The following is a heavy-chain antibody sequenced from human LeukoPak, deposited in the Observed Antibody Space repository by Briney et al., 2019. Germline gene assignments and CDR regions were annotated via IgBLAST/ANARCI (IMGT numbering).Heavy chain of an antibody. V-gene: IGHV3-23*01. D-gene: IGHD6-6*01. CDR2: ISSSSGST. J-gene: IGHJ4*02. CDR1: GFTFSSFA. Sequence: GGSLRLSCAVSGFTFSSFAMSWVRQAPGKGLEWVSVISSSSGSTYYADSVKGRFTISRDNSKSTLYLQMNTLRPEDTAVYYCATKGGIAARPFDYWGQGTLVTVSS. CDR3: ATKGGIAARPFDY.